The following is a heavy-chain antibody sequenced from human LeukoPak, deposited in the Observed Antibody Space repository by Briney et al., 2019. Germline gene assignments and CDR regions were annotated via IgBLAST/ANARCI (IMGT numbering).Heavy chain of an antibody. CDR1: GGSFSGYY. D-gene: IGHD2-2*01. Sequence: SETLSLTYAVYGGSFSGYYWSWIRQPPGKGLEWIGEINHSGSTNYNPSLKSRVTISVDTSKNQFSLKLSSVTAADTAVYYCARLTRHIVVVPAAMPQFGPWGQGTLVTVSS. CDR2: INHSGST. V-gene: IGHV4-34*01. CDR3: ARLTRHIVVVPAAMPQFGP. J-gene: IGHJ5*02.